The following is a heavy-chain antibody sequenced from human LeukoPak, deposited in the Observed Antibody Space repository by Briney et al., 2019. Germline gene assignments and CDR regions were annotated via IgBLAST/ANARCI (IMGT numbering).Heavy chain of an antibody. D-gene: IGHD1-26*01. CDR3: ARENSGSYYAD. CDR2: IIPILGIA. Sequence: ASVKVSCKASGGTFSSYTISWVRQAPGQGREWMGRIIPILGIANYAQKFQGRVTITADKSTSTAYMELSSLRSEDTAVYYCARENSGSYYADWGQGPLVPVSS. CDR1: GGTFSSYT. V-gene: IGHV1-69*02. J-gene: IGHJ4*02.